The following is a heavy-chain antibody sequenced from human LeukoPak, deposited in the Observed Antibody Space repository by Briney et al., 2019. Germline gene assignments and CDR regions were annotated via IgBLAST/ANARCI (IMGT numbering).Heavy chain of an antibody. D-gene: IGHD4-17*01. CDR2: IYPGDSDT. Sequence: GESLKISCKGSGYSFTSYWIGWVRQMPGKGLEWMGIIYPGDSDTRYSPSFQGQVTISADKSISTAYLQWSSLKASDTAMYYCARHALTVTTTNWFDPWVQGTLVTVSS. V-gene: IGHV5-51*01. CDR1: GYSFTSYW. J-gene: IGHJ5*02. CDR3: ARHALTVTTTNWFDP.